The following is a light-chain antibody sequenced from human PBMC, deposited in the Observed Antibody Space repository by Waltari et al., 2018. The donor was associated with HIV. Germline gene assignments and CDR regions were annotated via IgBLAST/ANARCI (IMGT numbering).Light chain of an antibody. CDR3: QLWDSRGNHVV. Sequence: SFVLTQSPSMSVAPGETARIACGGNNIGGESVHWYQQKPGQAPVLVMYDDGDRPSGIPERFSGSNSKNTATLTISRVEAGDEADYYCQLWDSRGNHVVFGGGTKLTVL. CDR1: NIGGES. CDR2: DDG. V-gene: IGLV3-21*04. J-gene: IGLJ2*01.